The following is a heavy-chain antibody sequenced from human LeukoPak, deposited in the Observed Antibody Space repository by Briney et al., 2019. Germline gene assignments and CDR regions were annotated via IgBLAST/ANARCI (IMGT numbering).Heavy chain of an antibody. CDR1: GGTFSSYA. Sequence: ASVKVSCKASGGTFSSYAISWVRQAPGQGLEWMGGIIPIFGTANYAQKFQGRVTITTDESTSTAYMELSSLRSEDTAVYYCASGYDFWSGSRILYYLDYWGQGTLATVSS. J-gene: IGHJ4*02. CDR3: ASGYDFWSGSRILYYLDY. CDR2: IIPIFGTA. V-gene: IGHV1-69*05. D-gene: IGHD3-3*01.